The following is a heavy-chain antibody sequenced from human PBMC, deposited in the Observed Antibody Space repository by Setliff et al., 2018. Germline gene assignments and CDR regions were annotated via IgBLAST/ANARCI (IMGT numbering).Heavy chain of an antibody. CDR3: AGGRRYDYGWDFDY. Sequence: LSLTCTVSGYSISSGHYWGWIRQPPGKGLEWIGSISHSGSTYYNPSLRSRVTISLDTTKNQFSPKLTSVTAADTAVYYCAGGRRYDYGWDFDYWGQGTLVTVSS. CDR1: GYSISSGHY. J-gene: IGHJ4*02. V-gene: IGHV4-38-2*02. CDR2: ISHSGST. D-gene: IGHD4-17*01.